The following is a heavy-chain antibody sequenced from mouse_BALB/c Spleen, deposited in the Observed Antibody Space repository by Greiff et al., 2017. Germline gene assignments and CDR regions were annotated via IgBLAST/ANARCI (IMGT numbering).Heavy chain of an antibody. Sequence: EVKVEESGGGLVQPGGSRKLSCAASGFTFSSFGMHWVRQAPEKGLEWVAYISSGSSTIYYADTVKGRFTISRDNPKNTLFLQMTSLRSEDTAMYYCAREYGNYGFAYWGQGTLVTVSA. CDR3: AREYGNYGFAY. CDR2: ISSGSSTI. CDR1: GFTFSSFG. D-gene: IGHD2-10*02. V-gene: IGHV5-17*02. J-gene: IGHJ3*01.